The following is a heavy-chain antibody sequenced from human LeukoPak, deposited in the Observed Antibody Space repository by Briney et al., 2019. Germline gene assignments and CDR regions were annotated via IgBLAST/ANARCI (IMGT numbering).Heavy chain of an antibody. CDR1: EFTFSSYA. J-gene: IGHJ4*02. CDR3: AKRMATIGGWYFDY. D-gene: IGHD5-24*01. CDR2: ISGSGGST. Sequence: PGGSLRLSCAASEFTFSSYAMSWVRQAPGKGLGWVSAISGSGGSTYYADSVKGRFTISRDNSKNTLYLQMNSLGAEDTAVYYCAKRMATIGGWYFDYWGQGTLVTVSS. V-gene: IGHV3-23*01.